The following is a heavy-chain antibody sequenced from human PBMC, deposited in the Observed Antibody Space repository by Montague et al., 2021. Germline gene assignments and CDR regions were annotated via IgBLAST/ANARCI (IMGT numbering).Heavy chain of an antibody. D-gene: IGHD5-24*01. J-gene: IGHJ4*02. CDR1: GGSISSSSYY. V-gene: IGHV4-39*01. CDR2: IYYSGST. Sequence: SETLSLTCTVSGGSISSSSYYWGWIRQPPGKGLEWIGSIYYSGSTYYNPSLKSRVTISVDTSKNQFSLKLISVTAADTAVYYCASSPRGRWLQSYFDYWGQGTLVTVSS. CDR3: ASSPRGRWLQSYFDY.